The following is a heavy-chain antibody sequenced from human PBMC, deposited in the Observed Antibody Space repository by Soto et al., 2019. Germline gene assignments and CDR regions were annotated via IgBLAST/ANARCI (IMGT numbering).Heavy chain of an antibody. CDR2: FYHDGTT. J-gene: IGHJ4*02. Sequence: QLQLQESGSGLVKPSQTLSLTCAVSGGSISSGTYSWSWIRQPPGKGLEWIGYFYHDGTTFYNPSIKSXVTXSXDRSKNQFSLRLNSVTAADTAVYYCARDGDYGDFPYWGQGTLVTVSS. D-gene: IGHD4-17*01. CDR3: ARDGDYGDFPY. V-gene: IGHV4-30-2*01. CDR1: GGSISSGTYS.